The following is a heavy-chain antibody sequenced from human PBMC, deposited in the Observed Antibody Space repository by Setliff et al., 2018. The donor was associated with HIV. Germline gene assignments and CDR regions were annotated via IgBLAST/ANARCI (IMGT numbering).Heavy chain of an antibody. CDR3: ARSFGNGNSRLGN. Sequence: PSETLSLTCSVSDDSISSGANYWSWIRQPAGKGLEWIGRIYYTGDTDYNPSLKSRVTFSVDTSKNQFSLKLSSVTAADTAVYYCARSFGNGNSRLGNWGQGTLVTVSS. J-gene: IGHJ4*02. CDR1: DDSISSGANY. D-gene: IGHD2-8*01. V-gene: IGHV4-61*02. CDR2: IYYTGDT.